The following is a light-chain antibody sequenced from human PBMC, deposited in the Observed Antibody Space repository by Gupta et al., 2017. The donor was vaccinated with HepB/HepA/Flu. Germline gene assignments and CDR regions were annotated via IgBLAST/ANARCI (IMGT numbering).Light chain of an antibody. CDR3: NSITSRSTLV. V-gene: IGLV2-14*03. CDR2: DVY. J-gene: IGLJ2*01. CDR1: SSDVGLYDF. Sequence: QPALTQPAPASGSPGQSIPLSCTGPSSDVGLYDFVSWYQQHPDRAPKLILYDVYNRPSAVSVRCSDSKSGNTASLTSSGLQAEDEAYYYGNSITSRSTLVFGGGTKVTVL.